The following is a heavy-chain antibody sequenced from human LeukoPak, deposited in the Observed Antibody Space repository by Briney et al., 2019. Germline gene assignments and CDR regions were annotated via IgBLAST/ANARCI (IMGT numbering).Heavy chain of an antibody. CDR1: GGSLSSYC. CDR2: IYTSGST. J-gene: IGHJ5*02. V-gene: IGHV4-4*07. D-gene: IGHD6-13*01. Sequence: SETLSLTCTVSGGSLSSYCWSWIRQPAGKGLEWIGRIYTSGSTNYNPSLKSRVTMSVDTSKSQFSLKLRSVTAADTAVYYCARYSSSWYNWFDPWGREPWSPSPQ. CDR3: ARYSSSWYNWFDP.